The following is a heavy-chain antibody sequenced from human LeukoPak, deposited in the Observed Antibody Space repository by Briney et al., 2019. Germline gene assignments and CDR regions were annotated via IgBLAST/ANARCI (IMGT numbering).Heavy chain of an antibody. Sequence: PGGSLRLSCAAYGFTFSSYSMNWVRQAPGKGLKWVSSISSSSSYIYYADSVKGRFTISRDNAKNSLYLQMNSLRAEDTAVYYCARVYSGYDIDYWGQGTLVTVSS. J-gene: IGHJ4*02. V-gene: IGHV3-21*01. CDR2: ISSSSSYI. D-gene: IGHD5-12*01. CDR3: ARVYSGYDIDY. CDR1: GFTFSSYS.